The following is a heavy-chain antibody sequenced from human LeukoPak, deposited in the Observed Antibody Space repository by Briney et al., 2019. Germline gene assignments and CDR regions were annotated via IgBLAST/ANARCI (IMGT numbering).Heavy chain of an antibody. D-gene: IGHD2-2*01. V-gene: IGHV4-59*13. Sequence: PSETLSLTCTVSGDSINGYYWSWIRQPPGKGLEWIGYIHYTGTTNYNPSPKSRVTISKDTSKNQISLKLSSVTAADTAVYYCARDRTHCSGTSCPSHYFDYWGQGTLGTISS. CDR3: ARDRTHCSGTSCPSHYFDY. J-gene: IGHJ4*02. CDR1: GDSINGYY. CDR2: IHYTGTT.